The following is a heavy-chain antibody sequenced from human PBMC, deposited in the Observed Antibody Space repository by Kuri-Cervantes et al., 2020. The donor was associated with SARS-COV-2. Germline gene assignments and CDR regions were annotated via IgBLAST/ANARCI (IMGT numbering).Heavy chain of an antibody. CDR3: ARHSSLVGDLDY. D-gene: IGHD3-16*01. CDR1: GFSISSYY. J-gene: IGHJ4*02. CDR2: IYYSGST. Sequence: SETLSLTCTVSGFSISSYYWSWIRQPPGQGLEWLGYIYYSGSTKYNPSLKSRVTISLDTSRNHFSLKLSLVTAADTAVYYCARHSSLVGDLDYWGQGTLVTVSS. V-gene: IGHV4-59*08.